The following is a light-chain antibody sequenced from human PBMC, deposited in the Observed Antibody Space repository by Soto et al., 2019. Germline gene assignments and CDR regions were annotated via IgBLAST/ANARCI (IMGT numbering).Light chain of an antibody. CDR1: QSVSSSY. CDR2: GAS. V-gene: IGKV3-20*01. CDR3: QQYGSALLT. Sequence: IGLKHSPGTLSLSPGERATLSCRCSQSVSSSYLAWYQQKPGQAPRLLIYGASSRATGIPDRFSGSGSGTDFTLTISRLEPEDFEVYYCQQYGSALLTFGGGTKVDIK. J-gene: IGKJ4*01.